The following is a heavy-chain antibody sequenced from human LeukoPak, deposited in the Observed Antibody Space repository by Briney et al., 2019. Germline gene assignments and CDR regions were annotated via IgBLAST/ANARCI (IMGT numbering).Heavy chain of an antibody. V-gene: IGHV3-7*01. CDR3: AKLDFWSGYHLYY. Sequence: PGGSLRLSCAASGFTFSSHWMSWVRQAPGKGLEWVANIKQDGSEKYYVDSVKGRFTISRDNAKNSLYLQMNSLRAEDTAVYYCAKLDFWSGYHLYYWGQGTLVTVSS. D-gene: IGHD3-3*01. J-gene: IGHJ4*02. CDR2: IKQDGSEK. CDR1: GFTFSSHW.